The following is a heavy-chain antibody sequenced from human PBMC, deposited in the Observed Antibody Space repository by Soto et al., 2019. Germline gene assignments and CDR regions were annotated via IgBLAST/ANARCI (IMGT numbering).Heavy chain of an antibody. V-gene: IGHV4-34*01. D-gene: IGHD2-21*02. CDR1: GGSFSGYY. CDR2: INHSGST. Sequence: QVKLQQWGAGLLKPSEALSLTCAVYGGSFSGYYWSWIRQPPGKGLEWIGEINHSGSTNYNPSLKSRVTISVDTSKNQFSLKLSSVTAADTAVYYCARGYCAGDCYSDDYYYYGMDVWGQGTTVTVSS. J-gene: IGHJ6*02. CDR3: ARGYCAGDCYSDDYYYYGMDV.